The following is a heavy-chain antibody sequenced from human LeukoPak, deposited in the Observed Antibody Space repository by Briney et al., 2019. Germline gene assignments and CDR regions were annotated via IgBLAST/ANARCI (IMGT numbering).Heavy chain of an antibody. CDR1: GGSISSGDYY. CDR3: ARDSGTGDFDY. J-gene: IGHJ4*02. CDR2: IYYSGST. V-gene: IGHV4-30-4*08. D-gene: IGHD3-10*01. Sequence: SQTLSLTCTVSGGSISSGDYYWSWIRQPPGKGLEWIGYIYYSGSTYYNPSLKSRVTISVDTSKNQFSLKLSSVTAAVTAVYYCARDSGTGDFDYWGQGTLVTVSS.